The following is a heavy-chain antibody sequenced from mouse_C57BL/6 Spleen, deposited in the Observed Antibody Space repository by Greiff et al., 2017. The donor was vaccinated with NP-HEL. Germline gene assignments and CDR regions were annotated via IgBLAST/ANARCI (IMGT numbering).Heavy chain of an antibody. J-gene: IGHJ4*01. V-gene: IGHV1-50*01. Sequence: VQLQQPGAELVKPGASVKLSCKASGYTFTSYWMQWVKQRPGQGLEWIGEIDPSDSYTNYNQKFKGKATLTVDTSSSTAYMQLSSLTSEDSAVYYCARGGDGYYYAMDYWGQGTSVTVSS. CDR1: GYTFTSYW. CDR3: ARGGDGYYYAMDY. D-gene: IGHD2-3*01. CDR2: IDPSDSYT.